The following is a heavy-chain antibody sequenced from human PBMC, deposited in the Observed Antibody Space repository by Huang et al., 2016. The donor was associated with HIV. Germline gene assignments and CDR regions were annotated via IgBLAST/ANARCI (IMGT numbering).Heavy chain of an antibody. D-gene: IGHD2-15*01. CDR2: NSRSSNSK. V-gene: IGHV3-48*04. CDR3: ARESCSGGTCYLFDF. Sequence: EVQLVESGGGLVQPGTSLRLSCAASGFTFGDFNMNWVRQAPGKGVEWVSDNSRSSNSKLYADSGKGRFTISRDNARNSLYLQVKSLRVEDTAVYYCARESCSGGTCYLFDFWGQGVLVTVSS. CDR1: GFTFGDFN. J-gene: IGHJ4*02.